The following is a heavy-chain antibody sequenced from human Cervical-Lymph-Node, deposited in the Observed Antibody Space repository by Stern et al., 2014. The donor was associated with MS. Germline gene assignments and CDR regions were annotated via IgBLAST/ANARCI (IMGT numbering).Heavy chain of an antibody. V-gene: IGHV4-39*01. CDR1: GDSISSYTHY. CDR3: AKHACTGAACPFDV. CDR2: VYYSGAT. J-gene: IGHJ4*02. Sequence: QVQLQESGPGLVKPSETLSLTCAVSGDSISSYTHYWAWIRQPPGKGLEWIGSVYYSGATYYNPSLKSPVTISADTYQNHFSLGLNPVTAADTAVYYCAKHACTGAACPFDVWGQGTLVTVSS. D-gene: IGHD2-8*02.